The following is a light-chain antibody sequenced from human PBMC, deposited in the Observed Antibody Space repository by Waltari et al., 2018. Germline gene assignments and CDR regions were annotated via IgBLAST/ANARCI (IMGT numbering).Light chain of an antibody. CDR2: TNS. Sequence: QSVLTQPPSVSGAPGQRVTISCTGTRSNIAAGYDVHWYQHVLGTAPKVVIYTNSIRPSGVPDRFSGSKSGTSASLAITGLQAEDEAEYYCQSYDSSLSGWVFGGGTTLTVL. CDR1: RSNIAAGYD. CDR3: QSYDSSLSGWV. J-gene: IGLJ2*01. V-gene: IGLV1-40*01.